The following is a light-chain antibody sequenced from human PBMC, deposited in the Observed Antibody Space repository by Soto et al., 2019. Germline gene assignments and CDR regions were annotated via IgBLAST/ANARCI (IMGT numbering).Light chain of an antibody. J-gene: IGKJ4*01. Sequence: IQLTQSPSSLSASVGDRVTITCRASQDISSYLGWYQQKPGKVPKLLIYAASTLQSGVPSRFSGSGSGTDFTLTINSLQPEDFATYFCQQLNNYPSTFGGGTKVEIK. V-gene: IGKV1-9*01. CDR2: AAS. CDR3: QQLNNYPST. CDR1: QDISSY.